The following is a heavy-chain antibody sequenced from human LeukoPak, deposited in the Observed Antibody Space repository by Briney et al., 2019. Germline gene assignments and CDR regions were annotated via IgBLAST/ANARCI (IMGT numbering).Heavy chain of an antibody. Sequence: SQTLSLTCTVSGGSISSGGYYWSWIRQHPGKGLEWIGYIYYSGSTYYNPSLKSRVTISVDTSKNQFSLKLSSVTAADTAVYYCARQARDYGDFDYWGQGTLVTVSS. CDR1: GGSISSGGYY. CDR3: ARQARDYGDFDY. D-gene: IGHD4-17*01. CDR2: IYYSGST. V-gene: IGHV4-31*03. J-gene: IGHJ4*02.